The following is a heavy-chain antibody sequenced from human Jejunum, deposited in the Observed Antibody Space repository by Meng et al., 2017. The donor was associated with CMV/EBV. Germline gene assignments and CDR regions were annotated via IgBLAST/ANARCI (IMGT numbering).Heavy chain of an antibody. CDR2: TYYRSKWYS. V-gene: IGHV6-1*01. CDR1: GDSVSSNTVA. D-gene: IGHD6-13*01. Sequence: QLPQSGPGLVKPSQTLSLTWAISGDSVSSNTVAWNWIRLSPSRGLEWLGRTYYRSKWYSEYTVSVRSRISITPDTSKNQFSLQLTSVTPDDTAVYYCARGEDSSLDYWGQGTLVTVSS. CDR3: ARGEDSSLDY. J-gene: IGHJ4*02.